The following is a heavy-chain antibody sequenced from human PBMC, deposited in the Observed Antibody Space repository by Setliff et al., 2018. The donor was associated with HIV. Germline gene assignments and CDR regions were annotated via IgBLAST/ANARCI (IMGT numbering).Heavy chain of an antibody. CDR2: THSSGSA. CDR3: ARAYSYGYEAGAFDI. V-gene: IGHV4-59*11. Sequence: PSETLSLTCTVSGGSIGSHYWSWIRQPPGKGLEWIGYTHSSGSANYNPSLRSRVTISVDTSKNQFSLKLSSMTAADTAVYYCARAYSYGYEAGAFDIWGQGTMVTVSS. CDR1: GGSIGSHY. J-gene: IGHJ3*02. D-gene: IGHD5-18*01.